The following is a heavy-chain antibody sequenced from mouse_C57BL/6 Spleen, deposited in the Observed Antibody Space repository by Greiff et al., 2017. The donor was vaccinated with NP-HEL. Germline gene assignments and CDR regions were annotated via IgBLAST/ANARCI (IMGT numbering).Heavy chain of an antibody. J-gene: IGHJ2*01. CDR1: GYTFTSYW. CDR2: IDPSDSYT. Sequence: QVQLQQPGAELVRPGTSVKLSCKASGYTFTSYWMHWVKQRPGQGLEWIGVIDPSDSYTNYNQKFKGKATLTVDTSSSTAYMQLSSLTSEDSAVYYCARNGAGYLDYWGQGTTLTVSS. CDR3: ARNGAGYLDY. V-gene: IGHV1-59*01.